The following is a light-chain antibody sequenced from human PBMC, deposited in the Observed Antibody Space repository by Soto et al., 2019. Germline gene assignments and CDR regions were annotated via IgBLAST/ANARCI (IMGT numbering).Light chain of an antibody. CDR1: SRDVGGYNY. V-gene: IGLV2-14*03. Sequence: QSVLTQPASLSGSPGQSITISCTGNSRDVGGYNYVSWYQHHPGKAPKLMIYDVSNRPSGASNRFSGSKSGNTASLTISGLQPEDEADYYCSSYTTSNTRQIVFGTGTKVTVL. J-gene: IGLJ1*01. CDR3: SSYTTSNTRQIV. CDR2: DVS.